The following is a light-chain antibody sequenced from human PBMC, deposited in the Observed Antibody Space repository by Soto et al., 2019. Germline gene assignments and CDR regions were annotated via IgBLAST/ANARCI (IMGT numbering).Light chain of an antibody. J-gene: IGLJ2*01. V-gene: IGLV2-23*01. CDR1: SSDIGTYNL. CDR3: CSHSSTTDRVV. CDR2: EGI. Sequence: QSALTQPASVSGSPGQSITISCTGTSSDIGTYNLVSWYQHYPGKAPKLMIYEGIKRPSGVSNRFSGSKSGNTAFLTISGLQAEDEADYYCCSHSSTTDRVVFGGGTKLTVL.